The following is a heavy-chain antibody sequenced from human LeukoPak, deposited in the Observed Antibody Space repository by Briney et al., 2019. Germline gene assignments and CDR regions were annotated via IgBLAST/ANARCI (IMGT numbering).Heavy chain of an antibody. J-gene: IGHJ4*02. V-gene: IGHV4-34*01. CDR2: IKHSGST. Sequence: PSETLSLTCAVYGGSFSGYYWSWIRQPPGKGLEWIGEIKHSGSTNYNPSLKSRVTISVDTSKNQFSLKLSSVTAADTAVYYCARFPFAYCSSTSCRYSAAARPKGYYFDYWGQGTLVTVSS. CDR1: GGSFSGYY. CDR3: ARFPFAYCSSTSCRYSAAARPKGYYFDY. D-gene: IGHD2-2*01.